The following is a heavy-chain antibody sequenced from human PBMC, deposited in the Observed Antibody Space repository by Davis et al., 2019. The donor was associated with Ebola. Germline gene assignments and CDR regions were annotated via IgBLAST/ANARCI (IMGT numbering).Heavy chain of an antibody. CDR3: ARTRYTYGMDV. D-gene: IGHD3-16*02. CDR1: GGSFSAYY. J-gene: IGHJ6*02. V-gene: IGHV4-34*01. CDR2: INHSGST. Sequence: SDPLSPTFAVLGGSFSAYYWSWIRRPPGKGLEWIGEINHSGSTNYNPSLKSRVTISVDTSKNQFSLKQSSVTAADTAVYYCARTRYTYGMDVWGQGTTVTVSS.